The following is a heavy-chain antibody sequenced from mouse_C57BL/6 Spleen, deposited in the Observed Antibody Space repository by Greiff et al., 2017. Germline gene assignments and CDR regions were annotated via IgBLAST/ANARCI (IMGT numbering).Heavy chain of an antibody. Sequence: VQLQQPGAELVMPGTSVKLSCKASGYTFTSYWMHLVNQRPGQGLEWIGEIDPSDIYTNYNQKFKGKSTLTVDKSSSAAYMQLSSLTSEDSAVYYCARGQLRLPWFAYWGQGTLVTVSA. CDR2: IDPSDIYT. CDR3: ARGQLRLPWFAY. J-gene: IGHJ3*01. D-gene: IGHD3-2*02. V-gene: IGHV1-69*01. CDR1: GYTFTSYW.